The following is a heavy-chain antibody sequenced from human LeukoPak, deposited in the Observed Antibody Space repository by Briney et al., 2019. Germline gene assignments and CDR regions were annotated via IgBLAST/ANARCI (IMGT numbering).Heavy chain of an antibody. CDR3: TTDYPIYFDF. CDR1: GFTVSSNY. Sequence: VGSLRLSCAASGFTVSSNYMSWVRQAPGKGLEWVSVIYSGGSTYYADSVKGRFTISRDNSKNTLYLQMNSLRAEDTAVYYCTTDYPIYFDFWGQGTLVTVSS. V-gene: IGHV3-53*01. CDR2: IYSGGST. J-gene: IGHJ4*02.